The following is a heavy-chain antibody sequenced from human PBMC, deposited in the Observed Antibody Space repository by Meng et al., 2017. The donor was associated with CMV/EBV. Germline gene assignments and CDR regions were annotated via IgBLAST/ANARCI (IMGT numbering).Heavy chain of an antibody. CDR2: IWYDGSNK. J-gene: IGHJ4*02. CDR3: ARDPYYYDSSGYYYVLDY. D-gene: IGHD3-22*01. Sequence: FTFSSYGMHWVRQAPDKGLEWVAVIWYDGSNKYYADSVKGRFTISRDNSKNTLYLQMNSLRAEDTAVYYCARDPYYYDSSGYYYVLDYWGQGTLVTVSS. CDR1: FTFSSYG. V-gene: IGHV3-33*01.